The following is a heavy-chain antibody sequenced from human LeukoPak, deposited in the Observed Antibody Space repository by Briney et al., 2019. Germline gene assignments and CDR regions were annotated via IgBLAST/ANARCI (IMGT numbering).Heavy chain of an antibody. CDR2: MNPNSGNT. CDR1: GYTFTSYD. Sequence: ASVKVSCKASGYTFTSYDINWVRQATGQGLEWMGWMNPNSGNTGYAQKFQGRVTITRNTSISTAYMELSSLRSEDTAVYYCARDSIVVVPAAMGFDYWGQGTLVTVSS. CDR3: ARDSIVVVPAAMGFDY. J-gene: IGHJ4*02. V-gene: IGHV1-8*03. D-gene: IGHD2-2*01.